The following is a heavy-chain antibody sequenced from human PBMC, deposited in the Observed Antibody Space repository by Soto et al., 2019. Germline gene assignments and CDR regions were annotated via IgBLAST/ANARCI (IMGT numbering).Heavy chain of an antibody. CDR3: ARERGSGWSSSYYYYYGMDV. CDR1: GFTFSSYS. CDR2: ISSSSTTI. D-gene: IGHD6-19*01. V-gene: IGHV3-48*02. Sequence: EVQLVESGGGLVQPGGSLRLSCAASGFTFSSYSMNWVRQAPGKGLEWVSYISSSSTTIYYAYSVKGRFTISRDNAKNSLYLQRNSLRDEDTAVYYCARERGSGWSSSYYYYYGMDVWGQGTTVTVSS. J-gene: IGHJ6*02.